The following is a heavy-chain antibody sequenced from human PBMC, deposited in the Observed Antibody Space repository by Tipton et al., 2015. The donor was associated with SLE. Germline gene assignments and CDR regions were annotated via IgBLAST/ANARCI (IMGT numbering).Heavy chain of an antibody. CDR2: IYYSGPT. CDR1: GGSISGYY. Sequence: GLVKPSETLSLTCTVSGGSISGYYWSWIRQSPGKGLEWIGYIYYSGPTNYNPSLTSRIAISVDTSKNEFSLKLRSVTAADTAVYYCARDCPHYGATLCFDLWGRGTLVTVSP. V-gene: IGHV4-59*01. CDR3: ARDCPHYGATLCFDL. D-gene: IGHD4-17*01. J-gene: IGHJ2*01.